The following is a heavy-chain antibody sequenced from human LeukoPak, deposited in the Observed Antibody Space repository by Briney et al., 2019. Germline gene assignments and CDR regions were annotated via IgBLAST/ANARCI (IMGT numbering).Heavy chain of an antibody. J-gene: IGHJ4*02. V-gene: IGHV3-23*01. CDR3: ARGGQNFDFWRFDY. D-gene: IGHD3-3*01. Sequence: GGSLRLSRARPGFTFTDHTMSWVRQTPGKGLGWVSSFSGSGGSTYYADYVKGRSTISRDNSKNVVYFEMHSLRGEDTAVYFCARGGQNFDFWRFDYWGQGTLVVVSS. CDR2: FSGSGGST. CDR1: GFTFTDHT.